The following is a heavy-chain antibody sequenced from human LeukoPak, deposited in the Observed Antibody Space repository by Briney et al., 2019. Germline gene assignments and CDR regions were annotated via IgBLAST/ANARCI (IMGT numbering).Heavy chain of an antibody. CDR1: GYTFTGYY. V-gene: IGHV1-2*02. J-gene: IGHJ4*02. D-gene: IGHD5-18*01. CDR3: ARESGLGDTAMVR. CDR2: INPNSGDT. Sequence: ASVKVSCKASGYTFTGYYMHWVRQAPGQGLEWMGWINPNSGDTNYAEKFQGRVTMTRDTSTSTVYMELSSLRSEDTAVYYCARESGLGDTAMVRWGQGTLVTVSS.